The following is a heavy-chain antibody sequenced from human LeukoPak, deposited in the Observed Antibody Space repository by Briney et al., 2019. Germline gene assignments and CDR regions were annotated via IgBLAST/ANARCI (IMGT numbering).Heavy chain of an antibody. D-gene: IGHD5-18*01. Sequence: GGSLRLSCAASGFTFSSYWMSWVRQAPGKGLEWVANIKQDGSEKYYVDSVKGRFTISRDNAKNSLYLQMNSLRVEDTAVYYCARGPHYNYGTLFFPYWGQGTQVTVSS. J-gene: IGHJ4*02. V-gene: IGHV3-7*03. CDR2: IKQDGSEK. CDR3: ARGPHYNYGTLFFPY. CDR1: GFTFSSYW.